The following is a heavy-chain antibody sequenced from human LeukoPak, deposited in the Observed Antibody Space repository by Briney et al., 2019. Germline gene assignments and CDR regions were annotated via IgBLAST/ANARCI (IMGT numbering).Heavy chain of an antibody. Sequence: SETLSLTCTVSGGSISSYYWSWIRQPPGKGLEWIGYIYYSGSTNYNPSLKSRVTISVDTSKNQFSLKLSSVTAADTAVYYCARDVVPAEHSFDPWGQGTLVTVSS. D-gene: IGHD2-2*01. CDR1: GGSISSYY. J-gene: IGHJ5*02. V-gene: IGHV4-59*12. CDR2: IYYSGST. CDR3: ARDVVPAEHSFDP.